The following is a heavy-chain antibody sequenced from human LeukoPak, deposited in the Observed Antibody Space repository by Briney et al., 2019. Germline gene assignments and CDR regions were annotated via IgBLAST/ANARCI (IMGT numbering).Heavy chain of an antibody. D-gene: IGHD4-17*01. J-gene: IGHJ4*02. V-gene: IGHV3-74*01. CDR2: INSDGNST. CDR3: ARDGAYGDYF. Sequence: GGSLRLSCAASGFTFSTYWMHWVRQAPGKGLVWVSRINSDGNSTTYADSVKGRFTISRDNAKNTLYLQMNSLRAEDTAVCYCARDGAYGDYFWGQGTLVTVSS. CDR1: GFTFSTYW.